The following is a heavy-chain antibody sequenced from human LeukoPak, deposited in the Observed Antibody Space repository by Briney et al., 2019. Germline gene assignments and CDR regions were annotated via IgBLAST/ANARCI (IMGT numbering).Heavy chain of an antibody. J-gene: IGHJ6*03. D-gene: IGHD4-23*01. CDR2: INPNSGGT. CDR3: ARDKGRWRDYYCYMDV. V-gene: IGHV1-2*02. Sequence: ASVKVSCKASGYTFTGYYMHWVRQAPGQGLEWMGWINPNSGGTNYAQKFQGRVTMTRDTSISTAYMQLSRLRSDDTAVYYCARDKGRWRDYYCYMDVWGKGTTVTVSS. CDR1: GYTFTGYY.